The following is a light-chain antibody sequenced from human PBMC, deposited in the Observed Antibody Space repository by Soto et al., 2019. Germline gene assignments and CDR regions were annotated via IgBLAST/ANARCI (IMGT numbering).Light chain of an antibody. CDR1: QSVSGY. J-gene: IGKJ5*01. Sequence: EIVLTQSPATLSLSPGERATLSCRASQSVSGYIAWYQQKLGQAPRLLIYHASNRATGIPARFSGSGSETDFTLTISSLEPEDFAVYYCRQRYTWPPITFGQGTRLELK. V-gene: IGKV3-11*01. CDR3: RQRYTWPPIT. CDR2: HAS.